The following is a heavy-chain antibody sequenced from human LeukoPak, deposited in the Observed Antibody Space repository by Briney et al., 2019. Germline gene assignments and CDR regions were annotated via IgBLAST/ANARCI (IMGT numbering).Heavy chain of an antibody. CDR3: ARECGGCSSSAAPPYPADY. Sequence: GGSLRLSCAASGFTFSSYGMHWVRQAPGKGLEWVANINKDESEKNYVESVKGRFTISRDNAKNSLSLQMNSLRAEDTAIYYCARECGGCSSSAAPPYPADYWGQGTLVTVSS. CDR2: INKDESEK. V-gene: IGHV3-7*01. D-gene: IGHD2-21*01. CDR1: GFTFSSYG. J-gene: IGHJ4*02.